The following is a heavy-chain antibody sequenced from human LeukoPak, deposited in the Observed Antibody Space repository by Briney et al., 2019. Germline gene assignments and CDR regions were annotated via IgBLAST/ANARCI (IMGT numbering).Heavy chain of an antibody. J-gene: IGHJ4*02. CDR3: ARVAYGSGSRLIDC. Sequence: PSETLSLTCAVYGGSFSGYYWSWIRQPPGKGLEWIGEINHSGSTNYNPSLKSRVTISVDTSKNQFSLKLSSVTAADTAVYYCARVAYGSGSRLIDCWGQGTLVTISS. CDR1: GGSFSGYY. D-gene: IGHD3-10*01. V-gene: IGHV4-34*01. CDR2: INHSGST.